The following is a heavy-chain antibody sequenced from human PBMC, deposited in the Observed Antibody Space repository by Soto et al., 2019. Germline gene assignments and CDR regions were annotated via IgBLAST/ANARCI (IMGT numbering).Heavy chain of an antibody. D-gene: IGHD3-22*01. CDR3: ARGRRKYYTSGFYLAVHDAFDI. CDR2: IIPLFATT. Sequence: QVQLVQSGAEVKNPGSSVKVSCKTSGGTFSNYGISWVRQAPGQGLEWMGGIIPLFATTNYAQKFQGRVTITADESTSTAYMEVSSLRSEDTVMFYCARGRRKYYTSGFYLAVHDAFDIWGQGTMVIVSS. CDR1: GGTFSNYG. J-gene: IGHJ3*02. V-gene: IGHV1-69*01.